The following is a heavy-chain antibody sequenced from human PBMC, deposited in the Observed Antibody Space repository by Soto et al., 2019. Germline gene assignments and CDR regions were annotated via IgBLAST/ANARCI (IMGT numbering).Heavy chain of an antibody. CDR3: ARPRSRDFWSGYSMFGYYFDY. J-gene: IGHJ4*02. Sequence: SETLSLTCAVYGGSFSGYYWSWIRQPPGKGLEWSGEINHSGSTNYNPSLKSRVNISVDTSKNQFSLKLSSVTAADTAVYYCARPRSRDFWSGYSMFGYYFDYWGQGTLVTVSS. CDR2: INHSGST. CDR1: GGSFSGYY. D-gene: IGHD3-3*01. V-gene: IGHV4-34*01.